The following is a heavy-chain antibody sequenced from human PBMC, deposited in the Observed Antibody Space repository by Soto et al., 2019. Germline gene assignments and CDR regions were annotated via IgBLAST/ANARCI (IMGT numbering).Heavy chain of an antibody. CDR3: AKGGGGSYLYFDY. J-gene: IGHJ4*02. Sequence: QVQLVESGGGVVQPGRSLRLACAASGFTFSSYGMHWVRQAPGKGLEWVALMSYDGSKKYYADSVKGRFTISRDKSKNTLYLQMHSLRAEDTAVYYCAKGGGGSYLYFDYWGQGTLVTVSS. D-gene: IGHD1-26*01. V-gene: IGHV3-30*18. CDR1: GFTFSSYG. CDR2: MSYDGSKK.